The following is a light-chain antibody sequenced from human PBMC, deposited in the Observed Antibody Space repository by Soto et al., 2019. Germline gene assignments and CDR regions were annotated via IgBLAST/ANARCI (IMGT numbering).Light chain of an antibody. CDR1: SSNIGSNY. Sequence: QSVLTQPPSASGTPGQRVTISCSGSSSNIGSNYVYWYQQLPGTTPKHLIYRNNQRPSAVPDRFSGSKSGTSASLAISGLRSEDEADYYCAAWDDSLSGPVFGGGTKVTVL. CDR3: AAWDDSLSGPV. J-gene: IGLJ3*02. V-gene: IGLV1-47*01. CDR2: RNN.